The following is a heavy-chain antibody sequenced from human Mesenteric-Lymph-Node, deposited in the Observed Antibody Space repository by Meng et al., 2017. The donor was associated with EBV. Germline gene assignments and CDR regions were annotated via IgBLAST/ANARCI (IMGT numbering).Heavy chain of an antibody. CDR2: VYYSGST. CDR1: GGSVSSTSYY. J-gene: IGHJ5*02. CDR3: ARENPARGNWFDP. Sequence: QVQLQESGPGLVKPSETLSLTCTVSGGSVSSTSYYWSWIRQPPGKRLEWIGYVYYSGSTNYNPSLKNRVTISVDTSKNQFSLNLYSVTAADTAVYYCARENPARGNWFDPWGQGALVTVSS. D-gene: IGHD3-10*01. V-gene: IGHV4-61*01.